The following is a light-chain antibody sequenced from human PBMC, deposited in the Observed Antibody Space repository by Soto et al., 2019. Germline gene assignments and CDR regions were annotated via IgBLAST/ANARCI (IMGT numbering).Light chain of an antibody. CDR3: CSYVGATTYV. CDR1: SSTVGGFNV. CDR2: EGI. V-gene: IGLV2-23*01. J-gene: IGLJ1*01. Sequence: QSVLTQPAAVYGSPGQSITISCTGTSSTVGGFNVVSWYQQHPGKAPKVIIYEGIKRPSGVSNRFSGSNSGSTASLTISGLQAEDEADYYCCSYVGATTYVFGTGTKVTVL.